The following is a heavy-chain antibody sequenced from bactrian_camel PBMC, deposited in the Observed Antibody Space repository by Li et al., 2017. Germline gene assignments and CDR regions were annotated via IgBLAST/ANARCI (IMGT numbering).Heavy chain of an antibody. D-gene: IGHD5*01. Sequence: HVQLVESGGGLVQPGGSLRLSCAASGFTFSSYYMSWVRQVPGKGLEWVSSTYTGGGNTYYSDSVKGRFTISQDKERNTVYLQMDTLKVDDTAMYYCAVEGGGLVPLPGPDGLSKGDLGYWGQGTQVTVS. V-gene: IGHV3-2*01. CDR2: TYTGGGNT. CDR1: GFTFSSYY. J-gene: IGHJ4*01. CDR3: AVEGGGLVPLPGPDGLSKGDLGY.